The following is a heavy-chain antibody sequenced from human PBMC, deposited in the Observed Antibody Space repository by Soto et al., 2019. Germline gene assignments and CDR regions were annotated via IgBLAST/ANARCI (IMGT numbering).Heavy chain of an antibody. CDR3: ARTRGRSGYFDY. CDR2: IYYSGST. J-gene: IGHJ4*02. Sequence: SETLSLTCTVSGGSISSYYWTWVRQPPGKGLEWIGYIYYSGSTNYNPSLKSRVTISVNTSKNQFSLKLSSVTAADTAVYYCARTRGRSGYFDYWGQGTLVTVSS. V-gene: IGHV4-59*01. CDR1: GGSISSYY.